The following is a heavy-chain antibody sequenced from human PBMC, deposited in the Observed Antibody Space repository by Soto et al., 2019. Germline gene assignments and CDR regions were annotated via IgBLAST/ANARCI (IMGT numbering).Heavy chain of an antibody. V-gene: IGHV3-23*01. CDR1: GFTFSSYA. CDR3: AKRLEEYSSSDEVGFYYYGMDV. Sequence: GGSLRLSCAASGFTFSSYAMSWVRQAPGKGLEWVSAISGSGGSTYYADSVKGRFTISRDNSKNTLYLQMNSLRAEDTAVYYCAKRLEEYSSSDEVGFYYYGMDVWGQGTTVTVSS. J-gene: IGHJ6*02. D-gene: IGHD6-6*01. CDR2: ISGSGGST.